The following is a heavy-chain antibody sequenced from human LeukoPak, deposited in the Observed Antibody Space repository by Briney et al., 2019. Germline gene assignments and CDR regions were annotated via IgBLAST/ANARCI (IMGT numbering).Heavy chain of an antibody. CDR1: GFTFSSYG. D-gene: IGHD3-22*01. Sequence: GGSLRLSCAASGFTFSSYGMHWVRQAPGKGLEWVAFIRYDGSNKHYADSVKGRFTISRDNSKNTLYLQMNSLRAEDTAVYYCAKGGSGYYQGDYWGQGTLVTVSS. CDR2: IRYDGSNK. CDR3: AKGGSGYYQGDY. J-gene: IGHJ4*02. V-gene: IGHV3-30*02.